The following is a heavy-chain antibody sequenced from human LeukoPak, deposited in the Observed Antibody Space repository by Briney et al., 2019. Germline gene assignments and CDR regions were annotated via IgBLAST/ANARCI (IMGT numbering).Heavy chain of an antibody. D-gene: IGHD5-24*01. Sequence: ASVKVSCKASGYTFINNWMHWVRQAPGQGLEWMGWINPNSGGTNYAQKFQGRVTMTRDTSISTAYMELSRLRSDDTAVYYCARGRRDGYNSDYWGQGTLVTVSS. CDR3: ARGRRDGYNSDY. J-gene: IGHJ4*02. V-gene: IGHV1-2*02. CDR1: GYTFINNW. CDR2: INPNSGGT.